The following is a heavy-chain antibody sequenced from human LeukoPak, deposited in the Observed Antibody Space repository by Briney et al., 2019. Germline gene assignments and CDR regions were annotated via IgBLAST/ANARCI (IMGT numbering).Heavy chain of an antibody. CDR2: INHSGST. J-gene: IGHJ4*02. CDR1: GGSFSGYY. V-gene: IGHV4-34*01. Sequence: PSETLSLTCAVYGGSFSGYYWSWIRQPPGKGLEWIGGINHSGSTNYNPSLKSRVTISVDTSKNQFSLKLSSVTAADTAVYYCARFCGGDCYPPYYFDYWGQGTLVTVSS. CDR3: ARFCGGDCYPPYYFDY. D-gene: IGHD2-21*02.